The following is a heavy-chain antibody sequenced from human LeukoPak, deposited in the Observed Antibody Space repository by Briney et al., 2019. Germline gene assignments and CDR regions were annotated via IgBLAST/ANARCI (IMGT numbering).Heavy chain of an antibody. Sequence: GGSLRLSCAASGFTVSSNYMSWVRQAPGKGLEWVSVIYSGASTYYADSVKGRFTISRHNSKNTLYLQMNSLRAEDTAVYYCARESGSGSHNYWGQGTLVTVSS. D-gene: IGHD6-19*01. CDR1: GFTVSSNY. V-gene: IGHV3-53*04. CDR2: IYSGAST. J-gene: IGHJ4*02. CDR3: ARESGSGSHNY.